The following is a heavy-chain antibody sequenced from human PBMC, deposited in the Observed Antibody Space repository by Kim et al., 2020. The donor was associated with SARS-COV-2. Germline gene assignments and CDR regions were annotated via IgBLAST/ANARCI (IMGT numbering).Heavy chain of an antibody. D-gene: IGHD6-19*01. CDR3: ARAGGAVVLPWYFDY. J-gene: IGHJ4*02. CDR1: GGSFSGYY. CDR2: INHSGST. V-gene: IGHV4-34*01. Sequence: SETLSLTCAVYGGSFSGYYWSWIRQPPGKGLEWIGEINHSGSTNYNPSLKSRVTISVDTSKNQFSLKLSSVTAADTAVYYCARAGGAVVLPWYFDYWGQG.